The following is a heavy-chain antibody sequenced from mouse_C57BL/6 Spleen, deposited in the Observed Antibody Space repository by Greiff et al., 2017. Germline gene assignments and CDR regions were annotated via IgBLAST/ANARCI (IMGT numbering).Heavy chain of an antibody. Sequence: VQLQQPGAELVRPGSSVKLSCKASGYTFTSYWMHWVKQRPIQGLEWIGNIDPSDSETHYNQKFKDKATLTVDKSSSTAYMQLSSLTSEDSAVYYGARSWVYDEGYWYFDVWGTGTTVTVSS. CDR2: IDPSDSET. CDR3: ARSWVYDEGYWYFDV. J-gene: IGHJ1*03. D-gene: IGHD2-12*01. V-gene: IGHV1-52*01. CDR1: GYTFTSYW.